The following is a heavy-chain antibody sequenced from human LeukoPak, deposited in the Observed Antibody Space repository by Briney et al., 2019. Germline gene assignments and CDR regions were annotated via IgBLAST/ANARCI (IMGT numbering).Heavy chain of an antibody. V-gene: IGHV3-30*04. Sequence: GGSLRLSCAASGCTFSSYAMHWVRQAPGKGLEWVAVISYDGSNKYYADSVKGRFTISRDNSKNTLYLQMNSLRAEDTAVYYCARRRSGTPDYWGQGTPVTVSS. CDR1: GCTFSSYA. CDR3: ARRRSGTPDY. J-gene: IGHJ4*02. D-gene: IGHD6-13*01. CDR2: ISYDGSNK.